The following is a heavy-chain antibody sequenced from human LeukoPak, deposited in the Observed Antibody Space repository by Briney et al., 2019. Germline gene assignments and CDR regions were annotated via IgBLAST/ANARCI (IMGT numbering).Heavy chain of an antibody. D-gene: IGHD6-19*01. CDR1: GFSFSSYW. CDR3: AKDRGSGWYGDYYYGLDV. V-gene: IGHV3-74*01. Sequence: GGSLRLSCAASGFSFSSYWMHWVRQAPGKGLVWVSRIKTDGSSATYADSVKGRFTISRDNAKNSLYLQMSSLRAEDTAVYYYAKDRGSGWYGDYYYGLDVWGQGTTVTVSS. CDR2: IKTDGSSA. J-gene: IGHJ6*02.